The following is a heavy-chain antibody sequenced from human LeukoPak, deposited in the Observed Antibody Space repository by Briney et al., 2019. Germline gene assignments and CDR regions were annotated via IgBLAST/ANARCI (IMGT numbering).Heavy chain of an antibody. J-gene: IGHJ4*02. D-gene: IGHD4-17*01. CDR2: IWFDGSHQ. Sequence: GGSLRLSCAASGFTFSNFWMTWVRQAPGKGLEWVAAIWFDGSHQYYADSVMGRFTISRDNYKDTLYLQMNRLRAEDTAAYFCVREAPGDNDPSNVDYWGQGTLVTVSS. CDR1: GFTFSNFW. V-gene: IGHV3-33*08. CDR3: VREAPGDNDPSNVDY.